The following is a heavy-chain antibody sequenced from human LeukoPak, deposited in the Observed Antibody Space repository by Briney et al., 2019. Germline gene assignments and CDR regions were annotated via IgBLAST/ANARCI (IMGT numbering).Heavy chain of an antibody. D-gene: IGHD2-2*01. V-gene: IGHV3-21*01. CDR2: ISSSSSYI. J-gene: IGHJ5*02. CDR3: ARDGSIAVVPAAIGWFDP. Sequence: PGGSLRLSCAASGFTFSSYSMNWVRQAPGKGLEWVSSISSSSSYIYYADSVKGRFTISRDNAKNSLYLQMNSLRAEDTAVYYCARDGSIAVVPAAIGWFDPWGQGTLVTVSS. CDR1: GFTFSSYS.